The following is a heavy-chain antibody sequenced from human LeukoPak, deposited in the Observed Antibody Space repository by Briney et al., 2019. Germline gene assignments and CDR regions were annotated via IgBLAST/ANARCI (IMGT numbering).Heavy chain of an antibody. Sequence: GGSLRLSCAASGFTFNDAWMNWVRQAPGKGLEWVGRIKRKADGGTTDYAAPVKGRFTISRDDSKNTLYLQMNSLKTEDTAVYYCTTGNWGPHWGQGTLVTVSS. V-gene: IGHV3-15*07. CDR1: GFTFNDAW. CDR3: TTGNWGPH. CDR2: IKRKADGGTT. D-gene: IGHD7-27*01. J-gene: IGHJ4*02.